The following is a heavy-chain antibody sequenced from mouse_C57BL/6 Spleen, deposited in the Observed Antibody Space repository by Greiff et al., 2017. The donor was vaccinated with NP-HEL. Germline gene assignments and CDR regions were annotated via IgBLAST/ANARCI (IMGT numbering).Heavy chain of an antibody. J-gene: IGHJ4*01. V-gene: IGHV1-82*01. CDR3: ATFYYGNPYYYAMDY. CDR2: IYPGDGDT. D-gene: IGHD2-1*01. CDR1: GYAFSSSW. Sequence: VQLQQSGPELVKPGASVKISCKASGYAFSSSWMNWVRQRPGKGLEWIGRIYPGDGDTTYNGKFKGKATLTADKSSSTAYMQLSSLTSEDSAVYFCATFYYGNPYYYAMDYWGQGTSVTVSS.